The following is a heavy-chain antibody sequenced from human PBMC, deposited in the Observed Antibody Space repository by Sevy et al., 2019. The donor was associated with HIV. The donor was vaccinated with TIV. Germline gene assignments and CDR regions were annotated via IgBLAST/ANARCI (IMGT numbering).Heavy chain of an antibody. CDR1: GYTFTAYY. V-gene: IGHV1-2*07. CDR3: ARVPTIFTEVNWFDP. CDR2: INPNSGDT. J-gene: IGHJ5*02. D-gene: IGHD3-3*01. Sequence: ASVKVSCKASGYTFTAYYIHWVRQAPGQGLEYMGWINPNSGDTNYAHNFQGRVTMTSDTSISTVYMDLNRLRSDDTAVYYCARVPTIFTEVNWFDPWGQGTLVTVSS.